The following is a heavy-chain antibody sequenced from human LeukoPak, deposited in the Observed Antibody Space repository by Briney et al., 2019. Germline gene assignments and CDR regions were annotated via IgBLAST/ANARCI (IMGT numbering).Heavy chain of an antibody. J-gene: IGHJ3*02. CDR3: ATKWGDCSSTSCTDNAFDI. Sequence: ASVKVSCKASGYTLTSYAMNWVRQAPGQGLEWMGWINTNTGNPTYAQGFTGRFVFSLDTSASTAYLQISSLKAEDTAVYYCATKWGDCSSTSCTDNAFDIWGQGTMVTVSS. V-gene: IGHV7-4-1*02. CDR1: GYTLTSYA. CDR2: INTNTGNP. D-gene: IGHD2-2*01.